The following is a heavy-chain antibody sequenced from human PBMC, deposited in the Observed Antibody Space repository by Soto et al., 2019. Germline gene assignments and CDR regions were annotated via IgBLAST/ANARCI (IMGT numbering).Heavy chain of an antibody. CDR3: AGHSSGVPGYYYGMDV. CDR1: GGTFSSYA. D-gene: IGHD3-22*01. V-gene: IGHV1-69*12. Sequence: QVQLVQSGAEVKKPGSSVNVSCKASGGTFSSYAISWVRQAPGQGLEWMGGIIPIFGTADSAQKFQGRVTITADESTSTAYMELSSLKYEDTAVYYCAGHSSGVPGYYYGMDVWGQGTTVTVSS. J-gene: IGHJ6*02. CDR2: IIPIFGTA.